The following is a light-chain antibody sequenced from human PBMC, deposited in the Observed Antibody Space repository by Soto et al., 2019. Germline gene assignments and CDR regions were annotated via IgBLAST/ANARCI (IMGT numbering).Light chain of an antibody. J-gene: IGLJ3*02. CDR1: SSDVGAYNL. CDR3: CSHAGSRTLV. V-gene: IGLV2-23*01. Sequence: QSALTQPASVSGSPEQSITISCTGTSSDVGAYNLVSWYQQHPGKAPRLIIYEGSKRPSGISHRFSGSKSDNTASLTISGLLFEDEAHYHCCSHAGSRTLVFSGGTKRPVL. CDR2: EGS.